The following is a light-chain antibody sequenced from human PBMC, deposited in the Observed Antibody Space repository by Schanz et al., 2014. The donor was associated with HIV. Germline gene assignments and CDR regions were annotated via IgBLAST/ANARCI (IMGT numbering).Light chain of an antibody. J-gene: IGLJ1*01. CDR1: SSDVGGYNY. V-gene: IGLV2-8*01. CDR3: SSYTSSSTYV. CDR2: EVS. Sequence: QSALTQPPSASGSPGQSVTISCTGTSSDVGGYNYVSWYQQHPGKAPKLMIYEVSERPSGVPDRFSGSKSGNTASLTISGLQDEDEADYYCSSYTSSSTYVFGTGTKLTVL.